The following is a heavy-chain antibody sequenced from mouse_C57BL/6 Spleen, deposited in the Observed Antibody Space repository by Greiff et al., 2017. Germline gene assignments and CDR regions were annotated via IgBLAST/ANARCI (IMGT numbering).Heavy chain of an antibody. Sequence: QVQLQQPGAELVKPGASVKMSCKASGYTFTSYWITWVKQRPGQGLEWIGDIYPGSGSTNYNEKFKSKATLTVDTSSSTAYMQLSSLTSEDSAVYYCARSYSNYGDAMDYWGQGTSVTVSS. CDR1: GYTFTSYW. D-gene: IGHD2-5*01. J-gene: IGHJ4*01. CDR2: IYPGSGST. CDR3: ARSYSNYGDAMDY. V-gene: IGHV1-55*01.